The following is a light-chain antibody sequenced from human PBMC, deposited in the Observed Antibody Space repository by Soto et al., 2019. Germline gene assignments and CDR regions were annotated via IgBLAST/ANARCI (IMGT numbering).Light chain of an antibody. CDR3: TSYAGTYSFFYV. V-gene: IGLV2-8*01. J-gene: IGLJ1*01. Sequence: QSALTQPPSASGSPGQSVTISCTGTSSDVGAYNYVSWYQQLPGKAPTLIIYEVSKRPPGVPDRFSGSKSGNTASLTVSGLQAEDEADYYCTSYAGTYSFFYVFGTGTKLTVL. CDR2: EVS. CDR1: SSDVGAYNY.